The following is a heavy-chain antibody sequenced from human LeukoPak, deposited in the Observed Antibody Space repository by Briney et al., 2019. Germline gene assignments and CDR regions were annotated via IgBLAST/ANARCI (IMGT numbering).Heavy chain of an antibody. CDR2: INPNSGGT. CDR3: AREGFFSSGLDY. Sequence: ASVKVSCKASGYTFTGYYMHWVRQAPGQGLEWMGWINPNSGGTNYAQKLQGRVTMTTDTSTSTAYMELRSLRSDDTAVYYCAREGFFSSGLDYWGQGTLVTVSS. D-gene: IGHD6-19*01. V-gene: IGHV1-2*02. J-gene: IGHJ4*02. CDR1: GYTFTGYY.